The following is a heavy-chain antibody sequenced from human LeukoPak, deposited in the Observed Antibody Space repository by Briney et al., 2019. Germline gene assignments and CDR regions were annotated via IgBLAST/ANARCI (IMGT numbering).Heavy chain of an antibody. D-gene: IGHD3-22*01. CDR2: IIPIFGTA. Sequence: SVKVSCKASGGTFSSYAISWVRQAPGQGLEWMGGIIPIFGTANYAQKFQGRVAITADESTSTAYMELSSLRSEDTAVYYCAREGYYYDSSGYYALDYWGQGTLVTVSS. J-gene: IGHJ4*02. CDR3: AREGYYYDSSGYYALDY. V-gene: IGHV1-69*13. CDR1: GGTFSSYA.